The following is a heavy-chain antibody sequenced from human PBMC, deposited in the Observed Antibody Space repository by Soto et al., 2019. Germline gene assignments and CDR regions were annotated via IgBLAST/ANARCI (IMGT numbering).Heavy chain of an antibody. CDR1: GYSFTSSW. J-gene: IGHJ4*02. CDR3: ARRGSSSSFFYDS. CDR2: IDPSDSYI. V-gene: IGHV5-10-1*03. Sequence: EVQLVQSGAEVKKPGESLRISCQGSGYSFTSSWISWVRQMPGEGLEWMGMIDPSDSYINYSPSFQGRVTISADKSISTAYLQWSSLKASDTAMYYCARRGSSSSFFYDSWGQGTLVTVSS. D-gene: IGHD6-6*01.